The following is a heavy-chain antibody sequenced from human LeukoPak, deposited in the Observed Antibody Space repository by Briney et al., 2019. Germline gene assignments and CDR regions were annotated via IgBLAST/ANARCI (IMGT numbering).Heavy chain of an antibody. CDR2: ISASGDST. D-gene: IGHD3-10*02. J-gene: IGHJ4*02. V-gene: IGHV3-23*01. Sequence: GGSLRLSCAASGSTFSTYAMNWVRHAPGKGLELVSVISASGDSTYYADSVKGRFTISRDNSKNTLFLQMNSLRAEDTAIYYCAKDMSGSEGLFDYWGQGTLVTVSS. CDR1: GSTFSTYA. CDR3: AKDMSGSEGLFDY.